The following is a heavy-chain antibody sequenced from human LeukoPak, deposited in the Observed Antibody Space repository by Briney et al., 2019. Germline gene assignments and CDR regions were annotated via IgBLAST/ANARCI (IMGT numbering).Heavy chain of an antibody. CDR3: ARRAPGFSSGWLDY. J-gene: IGHJ4*02. CDR2: ISSNGGST. D-gene: IGHD6-19*01. V-gene: IGHV3-64*01. Sequence: GGSLRLSCAASGFTFSTYAIHWVRQAPGKGLEYVSAISSNGGSTFYANSVKGRFIVSRDNSKNTLYLQMGSLRAEDLAVYYCARRAPGFSSGWLDYWGRGTLVTVSS. CDR1: GFTFSTYA.